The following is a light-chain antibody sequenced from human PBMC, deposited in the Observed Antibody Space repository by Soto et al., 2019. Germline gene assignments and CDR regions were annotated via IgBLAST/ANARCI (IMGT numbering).Light chain of an antibody. J-gene: IGKJ5*01. CDR1: QSVTSY. Sequence: EIVLTQSPATLSLSPGERATLSCRASQSVTSYLAWYQQKPGQAPRLLIYDVSNRATGIPDRFSGSGSGTDFTLTISRLEPEDFAVYYCQQYGSSLITFGQGTRLEIK. V-gene: IGKV3-20*01. CDR3: QQYGSSLIT. CDR2: DVS.